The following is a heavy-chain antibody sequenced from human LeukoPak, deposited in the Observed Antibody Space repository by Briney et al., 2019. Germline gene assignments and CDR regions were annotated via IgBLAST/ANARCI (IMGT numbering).Heavy chain of an antibody. D-gene: IGHD6-19*01. V-gene: IGHV4-59*08. CDR3: AIGPVAGDFDY. J-gene: IGHJ4*02. CDR2: IYYSGST. Sequence: PSETLSLTCTVSGDSISSYYWSWIRQPPGKGLEWIGYIYYSGSTNYNPSLKSRVTISVDTSKNQFSLKLSSVTAADTAVYYCAIGPVAGDFDYWGQGTLVTVSS. CDR1: GDSISSYY.